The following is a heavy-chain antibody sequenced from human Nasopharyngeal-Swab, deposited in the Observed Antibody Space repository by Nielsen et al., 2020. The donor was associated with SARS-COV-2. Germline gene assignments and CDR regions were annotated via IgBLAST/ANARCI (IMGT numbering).Heavy chain of an antibody. CDR1: GFTFSSYG. J-gene: IGHJ1*01. V-gene: IGHV3-33*03. CDR2: IWYDGSNK. D-gene: IGHD2-21*02. CDR3: ARTAPFCGGDCYSEYFQY. Sequence: GESLKISCAASGFTFSSYGMHWVRQAPGKGLEWVAVIWYDGSNKYYADSVKGRFTVSRDNAKNSLFLQMDNLGADDTSFYYCARTAPFCGGDCYSEYFQYWGQGTLVTVSS.